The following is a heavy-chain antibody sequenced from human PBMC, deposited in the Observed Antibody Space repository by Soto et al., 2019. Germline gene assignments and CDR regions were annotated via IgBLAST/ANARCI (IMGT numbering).Heavy chain of an antibody. D-gene: IGHD3-10*01. CDR2: INGANGDT. CDR3: ARKDYYGAGIYYFDH. Sequence: QVQLVQSGAEVKKPGASVKVSCKASGYTFTAYPVHWVRQAPGQRLEWMGWINGANGDTGYSQKFQGRVTVNRDTTENTVYMELSSLPSEDTAVYYGARKDYYGAGIYYFDHWGQGTLVTVSS. J-gene: IGHJ4*02. V-gene: IGHV1-3*01. CDR1: GYTFTAYP.